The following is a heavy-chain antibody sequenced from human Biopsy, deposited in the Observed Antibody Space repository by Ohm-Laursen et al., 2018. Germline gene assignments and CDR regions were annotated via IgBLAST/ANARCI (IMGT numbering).Heavy chain of an antibody. D-gene: IGHD5-24*01. CDR2: IYFTGRT. J-gene: IGHJ2*01. V-gene: IGHV4-59*12. Sequence: GTLSLTCTVSGCPIDSYYWSWIRQPPGKALEWIGYIYFTGRTSYNPSLKSRVTMSVNKSKKQFSLRLSSVTAADTAVYYCASAGYNPDWNFDLWGRGTRVTVSS. CDR3: ASAGYNPDWNFDL. CDR1: GCPIDSYY.